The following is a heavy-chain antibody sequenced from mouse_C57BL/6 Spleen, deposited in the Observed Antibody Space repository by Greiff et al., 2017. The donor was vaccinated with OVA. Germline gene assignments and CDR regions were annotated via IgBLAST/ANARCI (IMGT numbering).Heavy chain of an antibody. Sequence: QVQLKESGAELVRPGTSVKMSCKASGYTFTNYWIGWAKQRPGHGLEWIGDIYPGGGYTNYNEKFKGKATLTADKSSSTAYMQFSSLTSEDSAIYYCARGDDYDVAWFAYWGQGTLVTVSA. CDR3: ARGDDYDVAWFAY. V-gene: IGHV1-63*01. CDR1: GYTFTNYW. CDR2: IYPGGGYT. D-gene: IGHD2-4*01. J-gene: IGHJ3*01.